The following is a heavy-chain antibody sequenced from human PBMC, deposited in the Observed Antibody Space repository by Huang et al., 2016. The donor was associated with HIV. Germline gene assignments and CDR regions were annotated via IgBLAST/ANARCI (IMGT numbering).Heavy chain of an antibody. CDR1: GASFSDYS. D-gene: IGHD1-26*01. Sequence: VQLQQWGAGLLKPSETLSLTCAVSGASFSDYSWSWIRQPPGKGLEWIGEINDSASTNYNPSLKSRVTFSKDGSKIHLALRLTSVSAAETAVYYCATRALRRNGAYYGAFVYWGQGALVTVSS. V-gene: IGHV4-34*01. J-gene: IGHJ4*02. CDR2: INDSAST. CDR3: ATRALRRNGAYYGAFVY.